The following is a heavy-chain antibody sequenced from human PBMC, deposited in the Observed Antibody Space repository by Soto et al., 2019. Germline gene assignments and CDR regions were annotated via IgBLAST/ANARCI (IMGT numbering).Heavy chain of an antibody. J-gene: IGHJ4*02. V-gene: IGHV3-73*01. CDR1: GFTFSCSA. D-gene: IGHD6-6*01. CDR3: TRLGSSHDY. Sequence: GGSLRLSCAASGFTFSCSAMHWVRQSSGKGLEWVGRIRSKANSYATAYAASVKGRFTISRDDSKNTAYLQMNSLKTEDTAVYYCTRLGSSHDYWGQGTLVTVSS. CDR2: IRSKANSYAT.